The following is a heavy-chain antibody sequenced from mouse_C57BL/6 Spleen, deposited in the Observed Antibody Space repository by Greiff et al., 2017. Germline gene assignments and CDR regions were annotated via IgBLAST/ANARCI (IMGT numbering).Heavy chain of an antibody. J-gene: IGHJ2*01. V-gene: IGHV5-17*01. Sequence: EVQVVESGGGLVKPGGSLKLSCAASGFTFSDYGMHWVRQAPEKGLEWVAYISSGSSTIYYADTVKGRFTISRDNAKNTLFLQMTSLRSEDTAMYYCARSTMVTEDYFDYWGQGTTLTVSS. CDR3: ARSTMVTEDYFDY. D-gene: IGHD2-2*01. CDR2: ISSGSSTI. CDR1: GFTFSDYG.